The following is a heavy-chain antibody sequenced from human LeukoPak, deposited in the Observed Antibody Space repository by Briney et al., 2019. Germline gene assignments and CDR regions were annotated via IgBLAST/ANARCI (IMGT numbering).Heavy chain of an antibody. Sequence: SETLSLTCTVSGGAISSSSYYWSWIRQPPGKGLEWIGGIYYSGSIYYNSSLKSRVTISVDTSKNQFSLKLSSVTAADTAVYYCARNPRNYGAGIINWFDPWGQGTLVTVSS. CDR1: GGAISSSSYY. D-gene: IGHD3-10*01. V-gene: IGHV4-39*01. CDR3: ARNPRNYGAGIINWFDP. J-gene: IGHJ5*02. CDR2: IYYSGSI.